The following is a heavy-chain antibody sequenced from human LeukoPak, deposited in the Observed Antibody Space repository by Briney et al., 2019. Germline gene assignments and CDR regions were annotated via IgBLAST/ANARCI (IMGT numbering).Heavy chain of an antibody. D-gene: IGHD3-3*01. CDR1: GFTFSSYS. CDR3: ARTPRFLEWLMDV. CDR2: ISSSSSYI. Sequence: PGGSLRLSRAASGFTFSSYSMNWVRQAPGKGLEWVSSISSSSSYIYYADSVTGRFTISRDNAKNSLYLQMNSLRAEDTAVYYCARTPRFLEWLMDVWGKGTTVTVSS. J-gene: IGHJ6*04. V-gene: IGHV3-21*01.